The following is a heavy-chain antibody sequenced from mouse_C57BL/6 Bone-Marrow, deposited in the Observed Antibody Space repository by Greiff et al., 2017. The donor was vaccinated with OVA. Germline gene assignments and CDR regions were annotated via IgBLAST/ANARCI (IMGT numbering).Heavy chain of an antibody. D-gene: IGHD1-1*01. Sequence: QVQLQQSGAELMKPGASVKLSCKATGYTFTGYWIEWVKQRPGHGLEWIGEILPGSGSTNYNEKFKGKATFTADTSSNTAYMQLSSLTTEDSAIYYCASGVTTVVATEYFDYWGQGTTLTVSS. CDR2: ILPGSGST. CDR3: ASGVTTVVATEYFDY. J-gene: IGHJ2*01. CDR1: GYTFTGYW. V-gene: IGHV1-9*01.